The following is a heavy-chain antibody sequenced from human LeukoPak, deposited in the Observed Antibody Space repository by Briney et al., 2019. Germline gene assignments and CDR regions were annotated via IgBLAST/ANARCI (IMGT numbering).Heavy chain of an antibody. D-gene: IGHD3-10*01. Sequence: ASVKVSCKASGYTFTSYDINWVRQATGQGLEWMGWMNPNSGNTGYAQKFQGRVTMTRNTSISTAYMELSSLRSEDTAVYYCARGGIYCSGTYYYYGMDVWGQGTTVTVSS. CDR1: GYTFTSYD. V-gene: IGHV1-8*01. CDR3: ARGGIYCSGTYYYYGMDV. CDR2: MNPNSGNT. J-gene: IGHJ6*02.